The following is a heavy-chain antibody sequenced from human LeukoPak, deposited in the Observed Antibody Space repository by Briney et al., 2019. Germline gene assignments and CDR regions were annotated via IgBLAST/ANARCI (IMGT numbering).Heavy chain of an antibody. V-gene: IGHV3-15*01. Sequence: GGSLGPSCAVSGITSSTAWMSWVRQAPGKGLEWVGRIISKTDGGTTDYAAPVTGRFTISRDDSKNTLYLQMNSLKTEDTAVYYCTTVSYYYDSSGYPLDAFDIWGQGTMVTVSS. J-gene: IGHJ3*02. CDR3: TTVSYYYDSSGYPLDAFDI. CDR2: IISKTDGGTT. CDR1: GITSSTAW. D-gene: IGHD3-22*01.